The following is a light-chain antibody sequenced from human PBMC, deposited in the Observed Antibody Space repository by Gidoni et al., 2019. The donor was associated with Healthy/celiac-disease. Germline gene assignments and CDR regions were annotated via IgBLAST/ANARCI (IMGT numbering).Light chain of an antibody. CDR3: SSYAGSNNVV. CDR2: EVS. V-gene: IGLV2-8*01. J-gene: IGLJ2*01. CDR1: SSDVGGYNY. Sequence: QSALTQPPSASGSTGQSVTISCTGTSSDVGGYNYVSWYQQHPGKAPKLMIYEVSKRPSGVPDRFSGSKSGNTASLTGSGLQAEDEADYYCSSYAGSNNVVFGGGTKLTVL.